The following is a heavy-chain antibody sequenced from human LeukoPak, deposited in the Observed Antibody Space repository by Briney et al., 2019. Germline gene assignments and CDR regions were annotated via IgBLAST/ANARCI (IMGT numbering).Heavy chain of an antibody. CDR2: INHSGDI. Sequence: PSETLSLTCGVYGESFSGFYWSWIRQTPGKGLQWIGEINHSGDINYNPSLESRVTISVDTSKRQFSLRLSSVTAADTAVYCCARRDFALFGVITSFDSWGQGTRVTISS. V-gene: IGHV4-34*01. J-gene: IGHJ4*02. CDR3: ARRDFALFGVITSFDS. D-gene: IGHD3-3*01. CDR1: GESFSGFY.